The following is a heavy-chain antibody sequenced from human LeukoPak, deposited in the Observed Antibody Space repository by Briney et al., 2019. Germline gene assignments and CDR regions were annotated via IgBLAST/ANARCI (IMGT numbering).Heavy chain of an antibody. CDR3: AIEGYGSGDLRITNSY. D-gene: IGHD3-10*01. J-gene: IGHJ4*02. CDR1: GGSISSGGYY. CDR2: IYHSGST. Sequence: SETLSLTCTVSGGSISSGGYYWSWIRQPPGKGLEWIGSIYHSGSTYYNPSLKSRVTISVDTSKNQFSLKLSSVTAADTAVYYCAIEGYGSGDLRITNSYWGQGTLVTVSS. V-gene: IGHV4-39*07.